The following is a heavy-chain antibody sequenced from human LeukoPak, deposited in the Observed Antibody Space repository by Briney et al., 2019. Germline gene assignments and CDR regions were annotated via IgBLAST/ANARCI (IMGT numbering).Heavy chain of an antibody. Sequence: ASVKVSCKASGYAFTGYYMQWVRQAPGQVLVWMGWINPNSGGTNYAQKFQGRVTLTRDTSISTAYMELSRLRSDDTAVYYCARGVRRTLWEILFRFDPWGQGTLVTVSS. CDR3: ARGVRRTLWEILFRFDP. CDR2: INPNSGGT. D-gene: IGHD1-26*01. V-gene: IGHV1-2*02. CDR1: GYAFTGYY. J-gene: IGHJ5*02.